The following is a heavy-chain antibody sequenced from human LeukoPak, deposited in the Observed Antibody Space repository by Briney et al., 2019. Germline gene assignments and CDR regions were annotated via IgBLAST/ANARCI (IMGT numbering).Heavy chain of an antibody. Sequence: GGSLRLSCAASGFTFTDYHMNWIRQAPGKALEWVSYISGSGSTKYYADSVKGRFTISRDNTKNSLYLQMISLRAEDTAVYYCARDDHLGYCSGGSCYHFDYWGQGTLVTVSS. CDR2: ISGSGSTK. J-gene: IGHJ4*02. CDR3: ARDDHLGYCSGGSCYHFDY. V-gene: IGHV3-11*01. CDR1: GFTFTDYH. D-gene: IGHD2-15*01.